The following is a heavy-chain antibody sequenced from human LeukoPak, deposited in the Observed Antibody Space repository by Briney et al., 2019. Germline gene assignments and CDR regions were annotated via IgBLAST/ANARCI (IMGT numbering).Heavy chain of an antibody. Sequence: GGSLRLSCAASGFTVSSNCMSWVRQAPGKGLEWVAVIYSGGSTYYADSVKGRFTISRDNSKNTLYRQMNSLRAEDTAVYYCARVGDTAMVVDAFDIWGQGTMVTVSS. CDR3: ARVGDTAMVVDAFDI. D-gene: IGHD5-18*01. V-gene: IGHV3-66*02. CDR2: IYSGGST. J-gene: IGHJ3*02. CDR1: GFTVSSNC.